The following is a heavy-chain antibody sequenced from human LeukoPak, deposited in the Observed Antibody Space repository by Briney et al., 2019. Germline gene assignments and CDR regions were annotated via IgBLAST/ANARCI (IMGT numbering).Heavy chain of an antibody. Sequence: QPGGSLRLSCAASGFTFSTYGMNWVRQAPGRGLEWVSYISITSSTIQYADSVKGRFTISRDSAGNSLYLQMNSLRDDDTAVYFCARSPGWGYFDYWGQGALVTVSS. CDR3: ARSPGWGYFDY. D-gene: IGHD6-19*01. V-gene: IGHV3-48*02. CDR2: ISITSSTI. J-gene: IGHJ4*02. CDR1: GFTFSTYG.